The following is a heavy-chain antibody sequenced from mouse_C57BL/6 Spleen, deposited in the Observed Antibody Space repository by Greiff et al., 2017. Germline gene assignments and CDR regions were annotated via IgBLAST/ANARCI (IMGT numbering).Heavy chain of an antibody. CDR3: ARRGYYGYDYAMDY. D-gene: IGHD2-2*01. Sequence: QVQLQQPGAELVRPGSSVKLSCKASGYTFTSYWMHWVKQRPIQGLEWIGNIDPSDSETHSNQKFKDKATLTVDKSSSTAYMQLSSLTSEDSAVYYCARRGYYGYDYAMDYWGQGTSVTVSS. J-gene: IGHJ4*01. CDR2: IDPSDSET. V-gene: IGHV1-52*01. CDR1: GYTFTSYW.